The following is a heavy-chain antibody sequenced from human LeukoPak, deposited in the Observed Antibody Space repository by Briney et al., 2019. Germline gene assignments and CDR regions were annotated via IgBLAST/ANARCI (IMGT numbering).Heavy chain of an antibody. CDR2: IYHSGST. V-gene: IGHV4-38-2*02. Sequence: PSETLSLTCTVSGCSISSGYYWGWIRQPPGKGLEWIGSIYHSGSTYYNPSLKSRVTISVDTSKNQFSLKLSSVTAADTAVYYCARDPGSSSSYYYYYYYMDVWGKGTTVTVSS. CDR1: GCSISSGYY. D-gene: IGHD6-6*01. J-gene: IGHJ6*03. CDR3: ARDPGSSSSYYYYYYYMDV.